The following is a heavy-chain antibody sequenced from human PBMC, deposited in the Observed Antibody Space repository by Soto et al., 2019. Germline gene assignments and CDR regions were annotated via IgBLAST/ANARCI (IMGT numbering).Heavy chain of an antibody. V-gene: IGHV3-33*01. CDR3: ARGLAKVAGGAFDI. J-gene: IGHJ3*02. CDR1: GFSFSFSG. CDR2: LWYDGSSE. D-gene: IGHD3-16*01. Sequence: QVHLVESGGGVVQPGRSLRLSCPASGFSFSFSGMHWVRQAPGKGLEWVAGLWYDGSSENYADSVKGRFTISRHNSKNTLHLQMDSLRVEDTAMYYCARGLAKVAGGAFDIWGQGTMVIVSS.